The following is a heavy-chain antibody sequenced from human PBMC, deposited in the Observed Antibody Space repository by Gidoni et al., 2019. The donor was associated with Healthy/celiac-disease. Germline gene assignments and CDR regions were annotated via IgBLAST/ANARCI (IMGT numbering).Heavy chain of an antibody. J-gene: IGHJ4*02. D-gene: IGHD2-2*02. Sequence: EVQLLESGGGLVQPGGSLRLSCAASGFTFGSYAMSWVRQAPGKGLEWVSAISGSGGSTYYADSVKGRFTISRDNSKNTLYLQMNSLRAEDTAVYYCAKDEGYCSSTSCYSRTSYDYWGQGTLVTVSS. CDR2: ISGSGGST. CDR1: GFTFGSYA. V-gene: IGHV3-23*01. CDR3: AKDEGYCSSTSCYSRTSYDY.